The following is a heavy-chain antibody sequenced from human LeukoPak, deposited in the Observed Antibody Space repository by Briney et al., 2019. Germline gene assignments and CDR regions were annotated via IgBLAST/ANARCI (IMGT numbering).Heavy chain of an antibody. CDR1: GDSVSSNSYY. J-gene: IGHJ2*01. V-gene: IGHV4-61*01. CDR3: ASDSSGYSYWYFDL. CDR2: MYYSGST. D-gene: IGHD6-19*01. Sequence: SETLSLTCTVSGDSVSSNSYYWSWIRQPPGKGLEWIGYMYYSGSTNYNPPLKSRVTISVDTSKNQFSLKLSSVTAADTALYYCASDSSGYSYWYFDLWGRGTLVTVSS.